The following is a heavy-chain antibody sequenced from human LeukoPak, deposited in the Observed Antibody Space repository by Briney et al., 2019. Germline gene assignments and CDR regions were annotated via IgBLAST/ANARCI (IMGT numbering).Heavy chain of an antibody. CDR2: IYYSGST. J-gene: IGHJ3*02. CDR3: ALGYSSSWYGHDAFDI. D-gene: IGHD6-13*01. Sequence: SETLSLTCTVSGGSISSYYWSWIRQPPGKGLEWIGYIYYSGSTNYNPSLKSRVTISVDTSKNQFSLKLSSVTAADTAVYYCALGYSSSWYGHDAFDIWGQGTMVTVSS. V-gene: IGHV4-59*12. CDR1: GGSISSYY.